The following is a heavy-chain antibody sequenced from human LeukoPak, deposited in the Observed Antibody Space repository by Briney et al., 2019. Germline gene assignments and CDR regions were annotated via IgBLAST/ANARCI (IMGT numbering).Heavy chain of an antibody. V-gene: IGHV4-39*07. CDR2: IYYSGST. Sequence: SETLSLTCTVSGGSISTSTYYWGWIRQPPGKGLEWIGSIYYSGSTNYNPSLKSRVTISVDTSKNQFSLKLSSVTAADTAVYYCARRRVLDYWGQGTLVTVSS. D-gene: IGHD3-10*02. CDR3: ARRRVLDY. J-gene: IGHJ4*02. CDR1: GGSISTSTYY.